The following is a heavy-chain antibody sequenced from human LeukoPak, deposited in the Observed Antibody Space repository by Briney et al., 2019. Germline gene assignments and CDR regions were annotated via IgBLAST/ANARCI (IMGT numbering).Heavy chain of an antibody. V-gene: IGHV4-38-2*02. J-gene: IGHJ6*03. Sequence: KPSETLSLTCTVSGYSISSAYYWGWIRQPPGKGLEWIGSIYHSGSTYYNPSLKSRVTISVDTSKNQFSLKLSSVTAADTAVYYCAREGGGAAPKTYYYYYMDVWGKGTTVTVSS. CDR2: IYHSGST. CDR3: AREGGGAAPKTYYYYYMDV. CDR1: GYSISSAYY. D-gene: IGHD2-15*01.